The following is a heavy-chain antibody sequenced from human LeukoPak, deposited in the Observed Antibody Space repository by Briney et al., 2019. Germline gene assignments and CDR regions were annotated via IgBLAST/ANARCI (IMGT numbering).Heavy chain of an antibody. V-gene: IGHV4-34*01. CDR2: INHSGST. CDR1: GGSFSGYY. Sequence: KPSETLSLTCAVYGGSFSGYYWSWIRQPPGKGPEWIGEINHSGSTNYNPSLKSRVTISVDTSKNQFSLKLSSVTAADTAVYYCARGRNYYGSSGYLYGLDAFDIWGQGTMVTVSS. J-gene: IGHJ3*02. D-gene: IGHD3-22*01. CDR3: ARGRNYYGSSGYLYGLDAFDI.